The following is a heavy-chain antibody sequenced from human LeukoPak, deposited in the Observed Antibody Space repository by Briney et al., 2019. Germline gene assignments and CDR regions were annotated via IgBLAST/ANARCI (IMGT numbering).Heavy chain of an antibody. CDR2: IKQDGSEK. V-gene: IGHV3-7*01. Sequence: GGSLRLSCAASGFTFSSYWMSWVRQAPGKGLEWVANIKQDGSEKYYVDSVKGRFAISRDNAKNSLYLQMNSLRAEDTAVYYCARDPGRPYCTNGVCFYYFDYWGQGTLVTVSS. CDR1: GFTFSSYW. D-gene: IGHD2-8*01. J-gene: IGHJ4*02. CDR3: ARDPGRPYCTNGVCFYYFDY.